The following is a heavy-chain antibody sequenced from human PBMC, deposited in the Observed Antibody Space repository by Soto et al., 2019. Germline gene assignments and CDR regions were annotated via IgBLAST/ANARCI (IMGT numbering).Heavy chain of an antibody. CDR1: GGSIRSYY. Sequence: SETLSLTCSVSGGSIRSYYWSWIRQPPGKGLEWIGYIYYTGSTDYNPSLKSRVTISVDTSKNQFSLKLSSVTAADTAVYYCATSKGYFQEWGQGTLVTVSS. CDR3: ATSKGYFQE. V-gene: IGHV4-59*13. J-gene: IGHJ1*01. CDR2: IYYTGST.